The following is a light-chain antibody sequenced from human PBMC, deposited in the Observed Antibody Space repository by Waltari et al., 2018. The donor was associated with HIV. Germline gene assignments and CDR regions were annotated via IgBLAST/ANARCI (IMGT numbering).Light chain of an antibody. Sequence: IVLAQSPATLSLSPGESATLSCRASQTIGANKLAWYQQKPGQAPRLVIFGAFSRATAIPDRFSGSGSGTDFTLTISRLEPEDVAVYYCQQYDSPPRTFGQGTKVEIK. J-gene: IGKJ1*01. V-gene: IGKV3-20*01. CDR2: GAF. CDR1: QTIGANK. CDR3: QQYDSPPRT.